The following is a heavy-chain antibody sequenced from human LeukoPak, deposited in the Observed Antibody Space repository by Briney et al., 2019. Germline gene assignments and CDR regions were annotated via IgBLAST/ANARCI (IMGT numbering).Heavy chain of an antibody. CDR2: IDSSART. Sequence: SETLSLTCSVSGDSLSHYYWSWIRQPAVRGLEWIGRIDSSARTNYNPSLKTRVTMSVDTSKNQLSLSLTSVTAADTAVYYCARQPALGVGPYVHYWYYMDVWGKGTAVTISS. D-gene: IGHD1-26*01. CDR3: ARQPALGVGPYVHYWYYMDV. V-gene: IGHV4-4*07. J-gene: IGHJ6*03. CDR1: GDSLSHYY.